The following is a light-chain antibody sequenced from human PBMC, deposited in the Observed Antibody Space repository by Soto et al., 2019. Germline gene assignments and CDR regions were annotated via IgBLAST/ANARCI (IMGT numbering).Light chain of an antibody. Sequence: DIVLTQSPVTLSLSPGERATLSCRASQTLSTNSLAWYQQRPGQTPRLLIYAASTRDTDIPDRFNGSGSGTDFALTISRLEPEDFALYYCQQYNDSPLTFGPGTKVDIK. CDR2: AAS. CDR3: QQYNDSPLT. CDR1: QTLSTNS. J-gene: IGKJ3*01. V-gene: IGKV3-20*01.